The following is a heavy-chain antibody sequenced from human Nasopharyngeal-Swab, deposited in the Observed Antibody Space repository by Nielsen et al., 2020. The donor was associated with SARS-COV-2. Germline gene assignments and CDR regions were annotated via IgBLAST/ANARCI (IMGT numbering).Heavy chain of an antibody. V-gene: IGHV3-21*01. CDR1: GFTFSSYS. Sequence: GESLKISCAASGFTFSSYSMNWVRQPPGKGLEWVSSISSSSSYIYYADSVKGRFTISRDNAKTSLYLQMNSLRAEDTAVYYCAREMGYYGSGSYRPFDYWGQGTLVTVSS. CDR2: ISSSSSYI. J-gene: IGHJ4*02. D-gene: IGHD3-10*01. CDR3: AREMGYYGSGSYRPFDY.